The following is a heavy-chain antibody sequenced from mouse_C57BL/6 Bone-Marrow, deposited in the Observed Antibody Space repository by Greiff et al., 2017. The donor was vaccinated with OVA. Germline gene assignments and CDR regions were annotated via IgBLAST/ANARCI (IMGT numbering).Heavy chain of an antibody. V-gene: IGHV3-6*01. J-gene: IGHJ4*01. Sequence: VQLQQSGPGLVKPSQSLSLTCSVTGYSITSGYYWNWIRQFPGNKLEWMGYISYDGSNNYNPSLKNRISITRDTSKNQFFLKLNSVTTEDTATYYCARGPDWGQGTSVTVSS. CDR2: ISYDGSN. CDR1: GYSITSGYY. CDR3: ARGPD.